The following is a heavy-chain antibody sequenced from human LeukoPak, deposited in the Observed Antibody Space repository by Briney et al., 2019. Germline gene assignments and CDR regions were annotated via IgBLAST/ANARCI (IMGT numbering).Heavy chain of an antibody. J-gene: IGHJ3*02. CDR1: GASISSYY. Sequence: PSETLSLTCTVSGASISSYYWSWIRQPPGQGLEWIGYIYYSGSINYSPSLKSRVSISVDTSKNQFSLKLSSVTAADTAVYYCARGAYCGGDCYSYAHDAFDIWGQGTMVTVSS. V-gene: IGHV4-59*01. CDR2: IYYSGSI. D-gene: IGHD2-21*02. CDR3: ARGAYCGGDCYSYAHDAFDI.